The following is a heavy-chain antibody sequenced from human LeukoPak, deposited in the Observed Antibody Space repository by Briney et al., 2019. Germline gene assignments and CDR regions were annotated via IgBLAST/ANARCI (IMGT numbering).Heavy chain of an antibody. CDR1: GYTLTELS. Sequence: ASVKVSCKVSGYTLTELSMHWVRQAPGKGLEWMGGFDPEDGEAIYAQKFQGRVTMTEDTSTDTAYMELSSLRSEDTAVYYCATALQQLGPWWWFDPWGQGTLVTVSS. D-gene: IGHD6-13*01. CDR3: ATALQQLGPWWWFDP. J-gene: IGHJ5*02. V-gene: IGHV1-24*01. CDR2: FDPEDGEA.